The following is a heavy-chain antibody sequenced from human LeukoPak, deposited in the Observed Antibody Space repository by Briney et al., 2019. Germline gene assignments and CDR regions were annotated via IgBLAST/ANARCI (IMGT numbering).Heavy chain of an antibody. CDR1: KFTFSSYW. J-gene: IGHJ4*02. CDR3: ARGTYYYEF. V-gene: IGHV3-7*04. CDR2: MNQPGNEK. D-gene: IGHD3-16*01. Sequence: GGSLRLSCAASKFTFSSYWMSWVRQAPGKGPEWVAYMNQPGNEKNYLDSVKGRFTISRDNAKNSLYLQMTSLRAEDTAVYYCARGTYYYEFWGQGTLVTVSS.